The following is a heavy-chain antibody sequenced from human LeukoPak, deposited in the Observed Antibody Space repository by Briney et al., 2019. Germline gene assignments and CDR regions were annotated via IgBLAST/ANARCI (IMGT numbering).Heavy chain of an antibody. J-gene: IGHJ4*02. CDR1: GFTFSSYA. CDR2: ISSNGGSP. D-gene: IGHD2-2*01. V-gene: IGHV3-64*01. Sequence: PGGSLRLSCAASGFTFSSYAIHWVRQAPGKRLEYVSAISSNGGSPYYANSVKGRFTISRDNSKNTLYLQMGSLRAEDMAVYYCARGGYCSSTSCYARLFDYWGQGTLVTVSS. CDR3: ARGGYCSSTSCYARLFDY.